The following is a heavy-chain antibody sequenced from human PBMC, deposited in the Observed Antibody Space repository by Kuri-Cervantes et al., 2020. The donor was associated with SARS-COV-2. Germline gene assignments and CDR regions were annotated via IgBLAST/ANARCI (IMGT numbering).Heavy chain of an antibody. J-gene: IGHJ4*02. V-gene: IGHV3-33*06. CDR2: IWYDGTNK. Sequence: GGSLRLSWVASGFTFSRHGIHWVRQAPAKGLEWVAGIWYDGTNKYYGDSVWGRFTISRDNSKNTLYLQRNSLSAEDMAVYYCAKYVGMFSGWSYLDGWGQGTLVTVSS. CDR1: GFTFSRHG. CDR3: AKYVGMFSGWSYLDG. D-gene: IGHD6-19*01.